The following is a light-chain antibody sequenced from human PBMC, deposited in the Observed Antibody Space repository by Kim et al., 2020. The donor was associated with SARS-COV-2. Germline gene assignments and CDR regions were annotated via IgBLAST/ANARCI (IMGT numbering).Light chain of an antibody. Sequence: PASISCRSSQSLLHGNGNNYLDWYLQKPGQSPQLLIYLGSNRASGVPDRFSGSGSGTDFTLKISRVEAEDVGVYYCMQALQTPITFGGGTKVEIK. CDR3: MQALQTPIT. V-gene: IGKV2-28*01. CDR1: QSLLHGNGNNY. J-gene: IGKJ4*01. CDR2: LGS.